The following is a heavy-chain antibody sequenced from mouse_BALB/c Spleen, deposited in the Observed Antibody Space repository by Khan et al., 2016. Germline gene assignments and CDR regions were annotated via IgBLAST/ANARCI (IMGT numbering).Heavy chain of an antibody. CDR3: ARSGSSIRYAVDY. CDR1: GYTLTSYW. V-gene: IGHV1-7*01. CDR2: INPSTGYT. J-gene: IGHJ4*01. D-gene: IGHD1-1*01. Sequence: QVQLQQSGAELAKPGASVKMSCKASGYTLTSYWMHWIKQRPGQGLEWIGYINPSTGYTDHNQKFKDKATLTADKSSSTAYMQLSSLTSEDSAVYYCARSGSSIRYAVDYWGQGTSVTVSS.